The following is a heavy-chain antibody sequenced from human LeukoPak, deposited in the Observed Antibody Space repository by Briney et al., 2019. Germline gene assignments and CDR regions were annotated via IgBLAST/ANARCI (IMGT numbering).Heavy chain of an antibody. J-gene: IGHJ4*02. V-gene: IGHV4-61*02. CDR2: IYTSGST. Sequence: SQTLSLTCTVSGGSISSGSYYWSWIRQPAGKGLEWIGRIYTSGSTNYNPSLKSRVTISVDTSKNQFSLKLSSVTAADTAVYYCARVRSYYDSSGYTPYYFDYWGQGTLVTVSS. CDR3: ARVRSYYDSSGYTPYYFDY. CDR1: GGSISSGSYY. D-gene: IGHD3-22*01.